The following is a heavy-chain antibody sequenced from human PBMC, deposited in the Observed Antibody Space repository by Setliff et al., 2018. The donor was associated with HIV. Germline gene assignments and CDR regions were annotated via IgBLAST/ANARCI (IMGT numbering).Heavy chain of an antibody. V-gene: IGHV4-4*02. J-gene: IGHJ4*02. CDR2: IYHSGST. Sequence: PSETLSLTCAVSGDSISSNWWNWVRQPPGKGLEWIGEIYHSGSTNYNPSLKSRVTISLDPSKNQFSLKLSSVTAADTAVYYCARVGYYDTSFDYWGQGTLVTVSS. CDR3: ARVGYYDTSFDY. CDR1: GDSISSNW. D-gene: IGHD3-22*01.